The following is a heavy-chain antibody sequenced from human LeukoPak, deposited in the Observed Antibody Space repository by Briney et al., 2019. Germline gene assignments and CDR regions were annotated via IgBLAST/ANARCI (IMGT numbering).Heavy chain of an antibody. Sequence: SSETLSLTCPVSGGYISTYYWSWIRQSAGKGLEWIGRIYSSGSANYNPSLKSRLAMSVDTSKNQFSLSLSSVTAADTAVYYCARDSYDILTGYVFGSDYWGQGTLVTVSS. D-gene: IGHD3-9*01. CDR3: ARDSYDILTGYVFGSDY. V-gene: IGHV4-4*07. J-gene: IGHJ4*02. CDR1: GGYISTYY. CDR2: IYSSGSA.